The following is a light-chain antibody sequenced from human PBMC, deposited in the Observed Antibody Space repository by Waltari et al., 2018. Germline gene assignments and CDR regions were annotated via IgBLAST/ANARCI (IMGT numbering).Light chain of an antibody. J-gene: IGKJ2*01. CDR2: GAS. V-gene: IGKV3-15*01. CDR3: HQYNDGPPFN. Sequence: EIVMTQSPATLSVSPGERAILSCRASQSVNTNLAWYQQKPGQAPRRLIYGASTRATDIPARFSGSGSGTEFTLTISSLQSEDCAVYYCHQYNDGPPFNFGQGTKLEIK. CDR1: QSVNTN.